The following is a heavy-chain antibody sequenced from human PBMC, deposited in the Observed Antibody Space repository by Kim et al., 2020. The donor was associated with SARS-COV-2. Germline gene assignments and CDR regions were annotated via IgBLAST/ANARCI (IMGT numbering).Heavy chain of an antibody. CDR1: GFTFSNNY. CDR2: ISASGST. V-gene: IGHV3-66*03. J-gene: IGHJ6*02. Sequence: GGSLRLSCAASGFTFSNNYMNWVRQAPGKGLEWVSIISASGSTNYADSVKGRFTISRDKSKNTVFLQMNSLRPEDTAMDYCARDQFSSAPGGYTYYALDVWGQGTALPVS. CDR3: ARDQFSSAPGGYTYYALDV. D-gene: IGHD5-18*01.